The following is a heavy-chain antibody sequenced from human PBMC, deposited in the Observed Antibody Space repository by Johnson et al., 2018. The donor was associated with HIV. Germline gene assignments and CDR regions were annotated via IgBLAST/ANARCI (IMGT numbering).Heavy chain of an antibody. J-gene: IGHJ3*02. V-gene: IGHV3-23*04. CDR2: ISGSGGST. Sequence: VQLVESGGGVVRPGGSLRLSCAASGFTFSSYAMSWVRQAPGKGLEWVSAISGSGGSTYYADSVKGRFTISRDNSKNTLYLQMNSLRAEDTAVYYCDKDYVYDSSGSRAFDIWGQGTMVTVSS. CDR1: GFTFSSYA. D-gene: IGHD3-22*01. CDR3: DKDYVYDSSGSRAFDI.